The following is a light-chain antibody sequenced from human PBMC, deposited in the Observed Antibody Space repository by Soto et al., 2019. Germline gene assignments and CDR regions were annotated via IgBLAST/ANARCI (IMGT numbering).Light chain of an antibody. J-gene: IGKJ4*01. Sequence: EIVLTQSPGTLSLSPGERVTLSCRASQRVSSSCLAWYQQKPGQAPRLLIFGASNRATGIPDRFSGGGSGTDFTLTISRLEPEDFAVYYCQQFSSYPLTFGGGTKVDIK. CDR3: QQFSSYPLT. CDR2: GAS. CDR1: QRVSSSC. V-gene: IGKV3-20*01.